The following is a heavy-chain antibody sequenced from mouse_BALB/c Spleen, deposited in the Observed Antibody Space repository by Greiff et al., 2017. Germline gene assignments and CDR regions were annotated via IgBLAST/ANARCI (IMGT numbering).Heavy chain of an antibody. V-gene: IGHV2-4-1*01. Sequence: VQLVESGPGLVQPSQSLSITCTVSGFSLTSYGVHWVRQSPGKGLEWLGVIWSGGSTDYTAAFISRLSISKDNSKSQFFFKMNSLQADDTAIYYGASDYYGSSPFAYWGQGTLVTVSA. J-gene: IGHJ3*01. CDR3: ASDYYGSSPFAY. CDR2: IWSGGST. CDR1: GFSLTSYG. D-gene: IGHD1-1*01.